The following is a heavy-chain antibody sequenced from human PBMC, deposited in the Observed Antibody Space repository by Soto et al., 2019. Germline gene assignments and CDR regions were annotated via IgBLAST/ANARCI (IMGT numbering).Heavy chain of an antibody. CDR2: IRNKANSYTT. CDR3: ARDSGKGAYFDY. V-gene: IGHV3-72*01. CDR1: GFTFSDHY. J-gene: IGHJ4*01. Sequence: EVQLVESGGGLVQPGGSQRLSCVASGFTFSDHYMDWVRQAPGKGLEWVGRIRNKANSYTTAYAASVKGRFTISRDDSKYSLYLQMNSLKTEDTDIYDCARDSGKGAYFDYWGHGTLATVSS. D-gene: IGHD1-26*01.